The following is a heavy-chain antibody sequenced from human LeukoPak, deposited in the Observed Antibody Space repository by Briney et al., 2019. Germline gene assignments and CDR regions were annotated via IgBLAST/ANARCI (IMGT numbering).Heavy chain of an antibody. CDR1: GYTFTGYY. J-gene: IGHJ4*02. D-gene: IGHD3-3*01. Sequence: ASVTVSCTASGYTFTGYYMHWVRQAPGQGLEWMGWINPNSGGTNYAQKFQGRVTMTRDTSISTAYMELSRLRSDDTAVYYCARALNTLFESGHWGQGTLVTVS. CDR3: ARALNTLFESGH. V-gene: IGHV1-2*02. CDR2: INPNSGGT.